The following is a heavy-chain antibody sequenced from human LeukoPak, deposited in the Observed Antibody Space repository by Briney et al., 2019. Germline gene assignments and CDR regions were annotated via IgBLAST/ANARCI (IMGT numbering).Heavy chain of an antibody. CDR2: ISYDGSNK. CDR1: GFTFSSYA. CDR3: ARATDPIDFWSGRYGMDV. J-gene: IGHJ6*02. V-gene: IGHV3-30-3*01. D-gene: IGHD3-3*01. Sequence: PGGSLRLSCAASGFTFSSYAMSWVRQAPGKGLEWVAFISYDGSNKYYADSVKGRFTISRDNSKNALYLQMNSLRTEDTAVYYCARATDPIDFWSGRYGMDVWGQGTTVTVSS.